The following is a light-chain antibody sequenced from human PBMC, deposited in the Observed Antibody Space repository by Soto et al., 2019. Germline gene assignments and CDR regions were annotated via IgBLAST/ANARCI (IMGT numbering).Light chain of an antibody. Sequence: EIVMTQSPATLSVSPGERATLSCRASQSVSSNLAWYRQKPGQAPRLLIYGASTRATGIPARFSGSGSGTEFTLTISSLQSEDFAVYYCQKYNNWPPITFGQGTRLEIK. CDR1: QSVSSN. J-gene: IGKJ5*01. CDR3: QKYNNWPPIT. CDR2: GAS. V-gene: IGKV3-15*01.